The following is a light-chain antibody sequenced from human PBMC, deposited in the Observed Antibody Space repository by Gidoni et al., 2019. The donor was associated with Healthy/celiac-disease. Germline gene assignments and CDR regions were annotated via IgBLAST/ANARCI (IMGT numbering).Light chain of an antibody. Sequence: DLQMTQSPSTLSASVGDRVTITCRASQGISSWLAWYQQKPGKAPKLLIYDASSLESGVPSRFSGSGSGTEFTLTISSLQPDDFATYYCQQYNSYPYTFGQGTKLEIK. V-gene: IGKV1-5*01. CDR2: DAS. J-gene: IGKJ2*01. CDR1: QGISSW. CDR3: QQYNSYPYT.